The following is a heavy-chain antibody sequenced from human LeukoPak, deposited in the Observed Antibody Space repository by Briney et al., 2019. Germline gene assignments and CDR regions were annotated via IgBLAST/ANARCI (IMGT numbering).Heavy chain of an antibody. V-gene: IGHV3-30*04. CDR3: ARGQGYYDSSGFDY. Sequence: GGSLRLSCAASGFTFSSYAMHWVRQAPGKGLEWVTVISYDGSNKYYADSVKGRFTISRDNSKNTLYLQMNSLRAEDTAVYYCARGQGYYDSSGFDYWGQGTLVTVSS. J-gene: IGHJ4*02. D-gene: IGHD3-22*01. CDR1: GFTFSSYA. CDR2: ISYDGSNK.